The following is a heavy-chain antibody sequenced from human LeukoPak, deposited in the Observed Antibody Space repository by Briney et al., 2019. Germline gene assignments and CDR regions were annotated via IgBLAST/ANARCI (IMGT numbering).Heavy chain of an antibody. CDR1: GGSMSPYH. CDR3: ASRKYGGNHLYWYFDL. CDR2: IYYSGST. Sequence: PSETLSLTCTVSGGSMSPYHWGWIRQPPGKGLEWTGYIYYSGSTNYNPSLKSRVTISVDTSKNQFSLKLSSVTAADTAIYYCASRKYGGNHLYWYFDLWGRGTLVTVSS. J-gene: IGHJ2*01. D-gene: IGHD4-23*01. V-gene: IGHV4-59*08.